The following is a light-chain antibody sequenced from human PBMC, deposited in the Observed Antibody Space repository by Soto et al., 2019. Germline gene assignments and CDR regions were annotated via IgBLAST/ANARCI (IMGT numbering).Light chain of an antibody. Sequence: QSALTQPASVSGSPGQSITISCTGTSTDVGRYNLVSWYQQRPGKVPKLMIYEVSKWPSGVSNRFSGSKSGNTASLTISGHQAEDEADYYCCSYTGSNMVFGGGTKLTVL. J-gene: IGLJ2*01. CDR1: STDVGRYNL. CDR3: CSYTGSNMV. V-gene: IGLV2-23*02. CDR2: EVS.